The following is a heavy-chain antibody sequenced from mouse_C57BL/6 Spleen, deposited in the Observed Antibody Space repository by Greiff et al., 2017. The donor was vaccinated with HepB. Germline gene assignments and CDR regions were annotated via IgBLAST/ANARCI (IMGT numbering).Heavy chain of an antibody. D-gene: IGHD1-3*01. Sequence: VQLKESGPGLVKPSQSLSLTCSVPGYSITSGYYWNWIRQFPGNKLEWMGYISYDGSNNYNPSLKNRISITRDTSKNQFFLKLNSVTTEDTATYYCARERDVKSFAYWGQGTLVTVSA. CDR3: ARERDVKSFAY. CDR2: ISYDGSN. V-gene: IGHV3-6*01. J-gene: IGHJ3*01. CDR1: GYSITSGYY.